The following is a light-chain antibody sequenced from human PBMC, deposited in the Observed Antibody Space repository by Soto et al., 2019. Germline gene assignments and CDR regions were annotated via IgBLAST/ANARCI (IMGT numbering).Light chain of an antibody. CDR1: QSVRSN. V-gene: IGKV3-15*01. Sequence: EVVMTQSPATLSVSPGERVTLSCRASQSVRSNLAWYQQKRGQAPTLLIYGASTRAPGTPGRFSGSGYGTEFTLTISSLLSEDFAVYYCQQYNNWPPITFGHGTRLEMK. CDR2: GAS. J-gene: IGKJ5*01. CDR3: QQYNNWPPIT.